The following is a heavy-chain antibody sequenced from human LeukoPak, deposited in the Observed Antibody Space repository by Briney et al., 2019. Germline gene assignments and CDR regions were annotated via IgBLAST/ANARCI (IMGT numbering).Heavy chain of an antibody. Sequence: ASVKVSCKASGYTFTSYYMHSVRQAPGQGLEWMGIINSSGGSTSYAQKFQGRVTMTRDTSTSTVYMELSSLRSEDTAVYYCAREYGRGSYFPPVPDMFRAFDIWGQRTMVTVSS. CDR3: AREYGRGSYFPPVPDMFRAFDI. J-gene: IGHJ3*02. V-gene: IGHV1-46*01. CDR2: INSSGGST. D-gene: IGHD1-26*01. CDR1: GYTFTSYY.